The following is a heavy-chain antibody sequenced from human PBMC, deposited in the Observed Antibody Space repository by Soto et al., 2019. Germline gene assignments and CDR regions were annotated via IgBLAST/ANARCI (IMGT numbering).Heavy chain of an antibody. V-gene: IGHV3-23*01. CDR2: ISGSGGST. J-gene: IGHJ4*02. Sequence: GGSLRLSCAASGFTFNNYWMHWVRQAPGKGLVWVSAISGSGGSTYYADSVKGRFTISRDNSKNTLYLQMNSLRAEDTAVYYCAKIRMSIAEYYFDYWGQGTLVTVSS. CDR1: GFTFNNYW. CDR3: AKIRMSIAEYYFDY. D-gene: IGHD6-6*01.